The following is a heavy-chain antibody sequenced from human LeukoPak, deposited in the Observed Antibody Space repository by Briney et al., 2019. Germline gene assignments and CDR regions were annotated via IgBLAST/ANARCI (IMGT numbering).Heavy chain of an antibody. D-gene: IGHD3-10*01. J-gene: IGHJ6*02. Sequence: SETLSLTCTVSGGSISSSSYYWGWIRQPPGKGLEWIGSIYYSGSTYYNPSLKSRVTISVDTSKNRFSLKLSSVTAADTAVYYCARSYGSGNYYYYGMDVWGQGTTVTVSS. CDR2: IYYSGST. CDR1: GGSISSSSYY. V-gene: IGHV4-39*01. CDR3: ARSYGSGNYYYYGMDV.